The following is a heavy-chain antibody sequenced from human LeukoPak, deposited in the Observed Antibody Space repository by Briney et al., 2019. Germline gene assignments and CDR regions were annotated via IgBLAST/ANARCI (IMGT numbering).Heavy chain of an antibody. D-gene: IGHD3-10*01. V-gene: IGHV1-24*01. Sequence: GASVKVSCKASGYTLTELSMHWVRQAPGKGLEWMGGFDPEDGETIYAQKFQGRVTMTEDTSTGTAYMELSSLRSEDTAVYYCAIWFGEMRNDAFDIWGQGTMVTVSS. CDR1: GYTLTELS. CDR3: AIWFGEMRNDAFDI. J-gene: IGHJ3*02. CDR2: FDPEDGET.